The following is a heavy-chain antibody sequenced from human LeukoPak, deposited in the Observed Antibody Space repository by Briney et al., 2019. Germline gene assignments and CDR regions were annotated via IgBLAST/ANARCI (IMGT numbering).Heavy chain of an antibody. V-gene: IGHV3-23*01. CDR3: SKGNFRGVYYYYYGMDV. CDR1: GFTFSSYA. Sequence: PGGSLRLSCAASGFTFSSYAMSWVRQAPGKGLEWVSAISGSGGSTYYADSVKGRLTISRDNSKNTLYLQMNSLRAEDTAVYYCSKGNFRGVYYYYYGMDVWGQGTTVTVSS. J-gene: IGHJ6*02. D-gene: IGHD3-10*01. CDR2: ISGSGGST.